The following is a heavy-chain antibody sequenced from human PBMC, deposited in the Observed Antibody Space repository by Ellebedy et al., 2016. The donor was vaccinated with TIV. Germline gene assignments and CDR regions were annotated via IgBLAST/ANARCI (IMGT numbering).Heavy chain of an antibody. CDR1: GGTFSSYA. J-gene: IGHJ6*02. CDR2: IIPIFGTA. V-gene: IGHV1-69*13. CDR3: ARGGFYYGSGSYQPTNYYGMDV. Sequence: AASVKVSCKASGGTFSSYAISWVRQAPGQGLEWMGGIIPIFGTANYAQKFQGRVTITADESTSTAYMELSSLRSEDTAVYYCARGGFYYGSGSYQPTNYYGMDVWGQGTTVTVSS. D-gene: IGHD3-10*01.